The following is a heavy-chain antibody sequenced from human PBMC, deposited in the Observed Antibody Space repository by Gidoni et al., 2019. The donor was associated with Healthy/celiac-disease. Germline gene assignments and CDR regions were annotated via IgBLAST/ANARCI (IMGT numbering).Heavy chain of an antibody. D-gene: IGHD3-22*01. CDR2: IWYDGSNK. J-gene: IGHJ6*02. V-gene: IGHV3-33*01. Sequence: QVQLVESGGGVVQPGRSLRLSCAASGFPFSSYGMPWVRQAPGKGLEWVAVIWYDGSNKYYADSVKGRFTISRDNSKNTLYLQMNSLRAEDTAVYYCAREDPLGSSGDRYYYGMDVWGQGTTVTVSS. CDR1: GFPFSSYG. CDR3: AREDPLGSSGDRYYYGMDV.